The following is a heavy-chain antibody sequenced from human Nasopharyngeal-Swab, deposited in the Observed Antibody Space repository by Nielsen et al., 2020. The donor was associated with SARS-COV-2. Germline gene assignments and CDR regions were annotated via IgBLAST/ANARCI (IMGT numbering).Heavy chain of an antibody. CDR1: GFTFSSYS. Sequence: GGSLRLSCVASGFTFSSYSMYWVRQAPGQGLVCVSQINVDGSSINCADSVKGRFTTSRANAKNTLYLQMNSLRAEDTAVYYCTRNHLGLGIWGQGTVVTVSS. CDR2: INVDGSSI. J-gene: IGHJ3*02. CDR3: TRNHLGLGI. V-gene: IGHV3-74*01. D-gene: IGHD3-16*01.